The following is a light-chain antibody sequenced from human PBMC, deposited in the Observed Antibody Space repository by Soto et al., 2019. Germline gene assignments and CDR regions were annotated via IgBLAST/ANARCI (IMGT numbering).Light chain of an antibody. Sequence: DIPITQSPSTLSASVGDRVPLTCRASQSISSWLAWYQQKPGKDPKLLIYDASSLESGVPSRFSGSGSGTEFTLTISSLQPDDFATYYCQQYNSYSKTFGQGTKVDIK. J-gene: IGKJ1*01. CDR2: DAS. CDR1: QSISSW. CDR3: QQYNSYSKT. V-gene: IGKV1-5*01.